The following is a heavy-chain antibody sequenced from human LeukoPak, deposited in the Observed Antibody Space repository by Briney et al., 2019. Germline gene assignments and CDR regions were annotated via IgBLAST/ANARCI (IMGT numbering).Heavy chain of an antibody. V-gene: IGHV3-7*01. CDR2: IKEDGSEK. Sequence: PGGSLRLSCAASGFTFKNYWMSWVRQAPGKGLEWVANIKEDGSEKYHVDSVKGRFTISRDNAKNLLYLQMNSLRAEDTALYYCARDDNWGSDYWGQGTLVTVPS. CDR3: ARDDNWGSDY. J-gene: IGHJ4*02. CDR1: GFTFKNYW. D-gene: IGHD7-27*01.